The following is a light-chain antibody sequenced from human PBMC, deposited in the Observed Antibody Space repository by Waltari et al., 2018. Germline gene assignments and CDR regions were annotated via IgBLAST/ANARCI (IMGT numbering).Light chain of an antibody. CDR1: HSVGRS. V-gene: IGKV3-20*01. CDR3: QHYVTLPVT. Sequence: EIVLTQSPGTLSLSPGDRGTLSCRTRHSVGRSLAWYQQKRGQAPRLLSYGATSRATGSPDRFSGSGSGTDFSLTISRLEPEDFAVYYCQHYVTLPVTFGQGTKVEIK. J-gene: IGKJ1*01. CDR2: GAT.